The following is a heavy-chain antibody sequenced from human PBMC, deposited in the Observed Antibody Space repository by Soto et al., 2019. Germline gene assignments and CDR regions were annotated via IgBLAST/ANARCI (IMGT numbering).Heavy chain of an antibody. V-gene: IGHV4-39*01. D-gene: IGHD1-20*01. Sequence: SATLSLTCAFSGGYIRGSYYYWRWVRQSPGKGPEWIGSVFYTGFTSYNPSLESRVSVSVDTSKNQFSLKVSGVSAADTAVYYCATSQKGYNWNYFDHWGQGALVTVS. J-gene: IGHJ4*02. CDR2: VFYTGFT. CDR3: ATSQKGYNWNYFDH. CDR1: GGYIRGSYYY.